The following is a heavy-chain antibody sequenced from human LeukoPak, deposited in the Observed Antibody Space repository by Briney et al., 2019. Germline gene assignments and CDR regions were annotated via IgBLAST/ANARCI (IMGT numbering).Heavy chain of an antibody. CDR3: ARQATNYDSSGYYSYYFDY. Sequence: GESLKISCKGSGYIFTNYLIGWVRQVPGKGLEWMGIIYPGDSDTRYSPSFQGQVTISADKSINTAYLQWSSLKASDTAMYYCARQATNYDSSGYYSYYFDYRGQGTLVTVST. CDR1: GYIFTNYL. D-gene: IGHD3-22*01. CDR2: IYPGDSDT. J-gene: IGHJ4*02. V-gene: IGHV5-51*01.